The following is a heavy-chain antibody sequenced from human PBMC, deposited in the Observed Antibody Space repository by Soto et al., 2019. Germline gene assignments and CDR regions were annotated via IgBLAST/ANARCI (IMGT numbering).Heavy chain of an antibody. D-gene: IGHD6-19*01. J-gene: IGHJ4*02. Sequence: SETLSLTCTVSGGSISSYYWSWIRQPPGKGLEWIGYIYYNGSTNYNPSLKSRVTISVDTSKIHFSLKLSSVTAADTAVYYCARRYGWNFDYWGQGTLVTVSS. CDR1: GGSISSYY. CDR2: IYYNGST. CDR3: ARRYGWNFDY. V-gene: IGHV4-59*08.